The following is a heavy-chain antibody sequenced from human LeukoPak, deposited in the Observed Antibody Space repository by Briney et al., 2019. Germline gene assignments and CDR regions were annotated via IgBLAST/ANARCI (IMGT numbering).Heavy chain of an antibody. Sequence: PGGSLRLSCAASGFTFNNAWMSWVRQAPGKGLEWVGHVKSKTDGGTTDYATPVKGRFTISRDDSKNTLFPQMNSLKTEDTAVYYCTTGTWIQLWLPDYWGQGTLVTVSS. CDR3: TTGTWIQLWLPDY. V-gene: IGHV3-15*01. D-gene: IGHD5-18*01. J-gene: IGHJ4*02. CDR2: VKSKTDGGTT. CDR1: GFTFNNAW.